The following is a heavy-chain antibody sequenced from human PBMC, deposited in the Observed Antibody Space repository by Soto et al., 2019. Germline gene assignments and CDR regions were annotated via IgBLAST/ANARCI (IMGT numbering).Heavy chain of an antibody. Sequence: GGSLRLSCAASEFTFDDYAMHWVRQAPGKGLEWVSGISWNSGSIGYADSVKGRFTISRDNAENSLYLQMNSLRVEDTALYYCVKGFLSTTGPFDYWGQGTLVTVSS. CDR1: EFTFDDYA. V-gene: IGHV3-9*01. D-gene: IGHD1-1*01. CDR2: ISWNSGSI. J-gene: IGHJ4*02. CDR3: VKGFLSTTGPFDY.